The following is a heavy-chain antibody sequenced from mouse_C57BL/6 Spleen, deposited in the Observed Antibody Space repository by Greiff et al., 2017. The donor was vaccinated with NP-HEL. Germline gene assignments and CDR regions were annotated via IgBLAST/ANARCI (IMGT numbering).Heavy chain of an antibody. Sequence: EVKVEASGGGLVQPGGSMKLSCVASGFTFSNYWMNWVRPSPPKGLQWVAPIRLYSDNYATHYAQSLQVRFTSSRDNTKGSVYLQMNNIRAEDTGIYYCTAHYYGGSYVWFAYWGQGTLVTVSA. CDR2: IRLYSDNYAT. CDR1: GFTFSNYW. V-gene: IGHV6-3*01. CDR3: TAHYYGGSYVWFAY. D-gene: IGHD1-1*01. J-gene: IGHJ3*01.